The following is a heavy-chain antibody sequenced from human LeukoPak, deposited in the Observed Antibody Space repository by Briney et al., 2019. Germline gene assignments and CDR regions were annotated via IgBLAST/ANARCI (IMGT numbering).Heavy chain of an antibody. Sequence: GASVKASCKASGYTFTSYTMHWVRQAPGQRLEWMGWINAGNGNTKYSQKFQDRVTITRDTSASTAYMELSSLRSEDTAVYYCARDRFTIVVVAATGLDYWGQGTLVTVSS. CDR1: GYTFTSYT. V-gene: IGHV1-3*01. D-gene: IGHD2-15*01. CDR2: INAGNGNT. J-gene: IGHJ4*02. CDR3: ARDRFTIVVVAATGLDY.